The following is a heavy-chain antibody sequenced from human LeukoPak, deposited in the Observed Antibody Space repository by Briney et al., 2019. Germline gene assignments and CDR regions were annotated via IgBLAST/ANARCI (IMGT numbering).Heavy chain of an antibody. CDR1: GDSVSSSTYY. J-gene: IGHJ4*02. Sequence: SETLSLTCTVSGDSVSSSTYYWGWIRQPPGKGLEWIGNIYFNGNTYYNLSLKSRLTISVDTSKNQFSLNLYSVTAADTAVYYCARLYCSGGSCYVGHFDYWGQGALVAVSS. CDR2: IYFNGNT. V-gene: IGHV4-39*01. CDR3: ARLYCSGGSCYVGHFDY. D-gene: IGHD2-15*01.